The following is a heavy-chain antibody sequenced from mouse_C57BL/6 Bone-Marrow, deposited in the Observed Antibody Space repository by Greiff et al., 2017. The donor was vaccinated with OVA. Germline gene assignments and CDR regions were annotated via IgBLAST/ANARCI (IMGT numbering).Heavy chain of an antibody. V-gene: IGHV5-4*01. J-gene: IGHJ4*01. CDR3: ARPPYYDYDVGDYAMDY. Sequence: DVQLVESGGGLVKPGGSLKLSCAASGFTFSSYAMSWVRQTPEKRLEWVATISDGGSYTYYPDNVKGRFTISRDNAKNNLYLQMSHLKSEDTAMYYCARPPYYDYDVGDYAMDYWGQGTSVTVSS. CDR1: GFTFSSYA. D-gene: IGHD2-4*01. CDR2: ISDGGSYT.